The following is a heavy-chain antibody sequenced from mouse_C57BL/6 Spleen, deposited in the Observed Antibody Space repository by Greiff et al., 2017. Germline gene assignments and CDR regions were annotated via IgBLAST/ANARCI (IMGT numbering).Heavy chain of an antibody. CDR1: GYTFTDYE. J-gene: IGHJ2*01. V-gene: IGHV1-15*01. Sequence: QVHVKQSGAELVRPGASVTLSCKASGYTFTDYEMHWVKQTPVHGLEWIGAIDPETGGTAYNQKFKGKAILTADKSSSTAYMELRSLTSEDSAVYYCTREEIYYDYFDYWGQGTTLTVSS. CDR3: TREEIYYDYFDY. D-gene: IGHD2-4*01. CDR2: IDPETGGT.